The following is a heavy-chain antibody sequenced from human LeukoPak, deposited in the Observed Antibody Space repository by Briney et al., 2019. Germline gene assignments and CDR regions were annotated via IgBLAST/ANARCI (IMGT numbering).Heavy chain of an antibody. CDR3: ARFPVVPAAMNGFYYYYYGMDV. CDR2: INPNSGGT. Sequence: ASVKVSSKASGYTFTGYYMHWVRQAPGQGLEWMGWINPNSGGTNYAQKFQGRVTMTRDTSISTAYMELSRLRSDDTAVYYCARFPVVPAAMNGFYYYYYGMDVWGQGTTVTVSS. CDR1: GYTFTGYY. J-gene: IGHJ6*02. V-gene: IGHV1-2*02. D-gene: IGHD2-2*01.